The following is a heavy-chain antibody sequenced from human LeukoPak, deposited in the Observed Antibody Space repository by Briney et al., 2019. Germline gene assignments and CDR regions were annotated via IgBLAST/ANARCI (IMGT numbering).Heavy chain of an antibody. V-gene: IGHV4-4*07. CDR3: ARSPRYCSSTSCYTGAFDI. CDR2: IYTSGST. Sequence: PSETLSLTCTVSGGSISSYYWSWIRQPAGKGLEWIGRIYTSGSTNYNPSLKSRVTMSVDTSKTQFSLKLSSVTAADTAVYYCARSPRYCSSTSCYTGAFDIWGQGTMVTVSS. J-gene: IGHJ3*02. D-gene: IGHD2-2*02. CDR1: GGSISSYY.